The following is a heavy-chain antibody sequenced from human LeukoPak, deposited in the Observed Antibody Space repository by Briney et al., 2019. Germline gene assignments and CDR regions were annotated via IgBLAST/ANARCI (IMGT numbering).Heavy chain of an antibody. CDR2: IYYGRST. Sequence: SETLSLTCTVSGGTISNYDWSWIRQPPEKGLEWIGYIYYGRSTNYNPSLKSRLPISVDTSKYQFSLKLSYVTAADTAVYYCARSYGDYITGAYAFDVWGQGTMATVSS. V-gene: IGHV4-59*08. CDR1: GGTISNYD. CDR3: ARSYGDYITGAYAFDV. J-gene: IGHJ3*01. D-gene: IGHD4-17*01.